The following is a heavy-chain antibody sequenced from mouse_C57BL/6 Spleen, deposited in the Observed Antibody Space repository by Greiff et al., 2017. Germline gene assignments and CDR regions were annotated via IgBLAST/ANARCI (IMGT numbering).Heavy chain of an antibody. CDR1: GYSFTDYN. CDR2: ITPNYGTT. CDR3: ASSSSGSSYWYFDV. V-gene: IGHV1-39*01. D-gene: IGHD1-1*01. J-gene: IGHJ1*03. Sequence: VQLQQTGPELVKPGASVKISCKASGYSFTDYNMNWVNPSNGKSLEWIGVITPNYGTTSYNQKFKGKAPLTVDQSSSTAYMQLNSLTSEDSAVYYCASSSSGSSYWYFDVWGTGTTVTVSS.